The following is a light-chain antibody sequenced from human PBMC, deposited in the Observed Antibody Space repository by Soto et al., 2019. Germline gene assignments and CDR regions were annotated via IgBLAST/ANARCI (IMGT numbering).Light chain of an antibody. CDR2: AAS. CDR3: LQDYYYPLT. Sequence: AIQMTQSPSSLSASVGDRVTITCRASQAIRNDVGWYQQKPGKAPRVLIRAASSLQSGVPSRFTGSVSCTDFTLTISSLQPADFATYYCLQDYYYPLTFGGGTKVEIK. J-gene: IGKJ4*01. V-gene: IGKV1-6*01. CDR1: QAIRND.